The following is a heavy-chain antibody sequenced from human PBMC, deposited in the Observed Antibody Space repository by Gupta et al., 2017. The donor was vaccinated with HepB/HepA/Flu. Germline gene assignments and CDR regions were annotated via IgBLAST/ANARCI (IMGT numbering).Heavy chain of an antibody. CDR1: RFTFSRYA. D-gene: IGHD6-13*01. V-gene: IGHV3-23*01. J-gene: IGHJ5*02. CDR2: ISGSGGST. Sequence: EVQLLESGGGLVQPGGSLRLSCAASRFTFSRYAMSWVRQAPGKGLEWVSAISGSGGSTYYADSVKGRFTISRDNSKNTLYLEMNSMRAEETSVYYCAKYRVSSVYNWFDPWVEGSLVTVSS. CDR3: AKYRVSSVYNWFDP.